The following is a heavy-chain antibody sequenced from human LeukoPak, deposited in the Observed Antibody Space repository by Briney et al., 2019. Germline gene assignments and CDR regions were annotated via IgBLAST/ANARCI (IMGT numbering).Heavy chain of an antibody. CDR2: IRNDDGSNK. CDR1: GFTFSNYG. Sequence: GGSLRLSCAASGFTFSNYGMHWVRQAPGKGLEWVAFIRNDDGSNKYYADSVKGRFTISRDNSKNTVHLQMNSLRVEDTAVYYCAKDEAQHFQHWGQGTLVTVSA. J-gene: IGHJ1*01. CDR3: AKDEAQHFQH. V-gene: IGHV3-30*02.